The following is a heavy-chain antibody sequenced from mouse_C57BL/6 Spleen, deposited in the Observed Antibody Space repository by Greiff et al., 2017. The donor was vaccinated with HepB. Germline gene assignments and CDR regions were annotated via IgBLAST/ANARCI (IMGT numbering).Heavy chain of an antibody. CDR3: ARPYYGGSFDY. CDR2: INPYNGGT. J-gene: IGHJ2*01. D-gene: IGHD1-1*01. CDR1: GYTFTDYY. Sequence: SGPVLVKPGASVKMSCKASGYTFTDYYMNWVKQSHGKSLEWIGVINPYNGGTSYNQKFKGKATLTVDKSSSTAYMELNSLTSEDSAVYYCARPYYGGSFDYWGQGTTLTVSS. V-gene: IGHV1-19*01.